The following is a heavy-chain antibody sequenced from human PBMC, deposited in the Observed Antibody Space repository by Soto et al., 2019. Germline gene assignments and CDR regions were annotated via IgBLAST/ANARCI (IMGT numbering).Heavy chain of an antibody. J-gene: IGHJ4*02. CDR3: ARGGPPEID. CDR1: GYTFTTYH. Sequence: QVQLVQSGAEVKKPGASVKVSCKASGYTFTTYHISWVRQAPGQGLEWMGWISAYNGNTKHAQKLQGRVTMATDTSTITAYMQMRSLRSDDTAVWYCARGGPPEIDWGQGTLVSVSS. CDR2: ISAYNGNT. V-gene: IGHV1-18*01.